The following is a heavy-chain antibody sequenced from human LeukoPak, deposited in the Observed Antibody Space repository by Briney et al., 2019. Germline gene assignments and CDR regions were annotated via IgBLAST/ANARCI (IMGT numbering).Heavy chain of an antibody. CDR2: FYPGDSDA. J-gene: IGHJ4*02. Sequence: GESLKISCQASGYRFTNHWIAWVRQKSGKGLEWMGIFYPGDSDARFSPSFKGQVTFSADESVNTAYLQWTTLNVSDSAIYYCARLRGGGVATPTDSWGQGTLVTVSS. D-gene: IGHD5-12*01. V-gene: IGHV5-51*01. CDR1: GYRFTNHW. CDR3: ARLRGGGVATPTDS.